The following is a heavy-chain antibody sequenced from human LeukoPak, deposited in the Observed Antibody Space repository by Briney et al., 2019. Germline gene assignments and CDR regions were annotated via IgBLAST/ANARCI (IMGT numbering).Heavy chain of an antibody. Sequence: ASVKVSCKASGYTFTGYYMHWVRQAPGQGLERMGWINPNSGGTNYAQKFQGRVTMTRDTSTSTVYMELSSLRSEDTAVYYCARDGAAAVSTFDYWGQGTLVTVSS. CDR2: INPNSGGT. D-gene: IGHD6-13*01. V-gene: IGHV1-2*02. CDR3: ARDGAAAVSTFDY. J-gene: IGHJ4*02. CDR1: GYTFTGYY.